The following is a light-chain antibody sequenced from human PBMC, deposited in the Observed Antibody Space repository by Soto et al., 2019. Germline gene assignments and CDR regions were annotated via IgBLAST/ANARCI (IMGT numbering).Light chain of an antibody. V-gene: IGLV3-1*01. CDR3: QAWGATNVLV. CDR2: QDK. CDR1: KLGDKF. J-gene: IGLJ2*01. Sequence: SYELTQPPSVSVSLGQTASITCSGDKLGDKFVYWYQQKPGQSPVMVVYQDKRRPSGIPERFSGSNSGNIATLTISGTQAMDEADYHCQAWGATNVLVFGGGTKVTVL.